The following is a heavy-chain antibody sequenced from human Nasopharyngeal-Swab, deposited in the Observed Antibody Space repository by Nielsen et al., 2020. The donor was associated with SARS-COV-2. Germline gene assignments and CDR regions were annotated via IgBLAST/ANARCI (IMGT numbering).Heavy chain of an antibody. Sequence: GVSLRLSCAASGFTFSRYTMHWVRQAPGKGLEWEAVISYDGSNKYYADSVKGRFTISRDISKNTLYLQMNSLRAEDTAVFYCASTPLDSSGYYYAFHYWGRGTLVTVSS. D-gene: IGHD3-22*01. J-gene: IGHJ4*02. CDR1: GFTFSRYT. CDR2: ISYDGSNK. V-gene: IGHV3-30-3*01. CDR3: ASTPLDSSGYYYAFHY.